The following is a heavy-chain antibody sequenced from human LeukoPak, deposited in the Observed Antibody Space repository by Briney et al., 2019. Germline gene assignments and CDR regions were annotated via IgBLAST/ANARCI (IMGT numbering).Heavy chain of an antibody. Sequence: SETLSLTCTVSGGSISSGDCYWSWIRQHPGKGVEWIGYIYYSGSTYYKPSLRSRLTISVDTSKNQFSLKLSSVTAADTAVYYCARGRDNSGYYAADSWGQGILVTVSS. J-gene: IGHJ4*02. V-gene: IGHV4-31*03. D-gene: IGHD3-22*01. CDR2: IYYSGST. CDR1: GGSISSGDCY. CDR3: ARGRDNSGYYAADS.